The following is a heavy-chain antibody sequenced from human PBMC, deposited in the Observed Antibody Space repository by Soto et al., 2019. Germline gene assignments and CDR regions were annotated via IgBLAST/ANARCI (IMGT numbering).Heavy chain of an antibody. D-gene: IGHD3-10*01. V-gene: IGHV4-30-4*01. CDR3: ARAQDSGFLVS. J-gene: IGHJ4*02. Sequence: SETLSLTCTVSGGSISSGDYYWSWIRQPPGKGLEWIGYIYYSGSTYYNPSLKSRVTISVDTSKNQFSLKLSSVTAADTAVYYCARAQDSGFLVSWGQGTLVTVSS. CDR1: GGSISSGDYY. CDR2: IYYSGST.